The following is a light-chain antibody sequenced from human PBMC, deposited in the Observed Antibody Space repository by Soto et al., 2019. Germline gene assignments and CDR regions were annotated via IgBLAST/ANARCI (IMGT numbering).Light chain of an antibody. CDR1: QSVRSGS. CDR3: KQYGSSPTT. Sequence: PGEGATLSCRASQSVRSGSLAWYQQKPGQAPRLLIYGASSRATGIPDRFSGSGSGTDFTLTISRLEPEDFAVYYCKQYGSSPTTFGQGTKVDIK. CDR2: GAS. V-gene: IGKV3-20*01. J-gene: IGKJ1*01.